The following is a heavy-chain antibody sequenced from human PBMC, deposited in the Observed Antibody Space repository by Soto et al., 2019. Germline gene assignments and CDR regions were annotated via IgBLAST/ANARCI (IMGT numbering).Heavy chain of an antibody. CDR3: ASDETPRGLDH. CDR1: GYSVSSDNPY. CDR2: VHHSGRT. V-gene: IGHV4-61*01. Sequence: PSETLSLTCTVSGYSVSSDNPYWTWLPPPPGQEPEYIGFVHHSGRTNYNPSLKSRVTIAEDKSKIQFSLKGTSVTAADTYVYYCASDETPRGLDHWGQGTTVTVSS. J-gene: IGHJ6*02.